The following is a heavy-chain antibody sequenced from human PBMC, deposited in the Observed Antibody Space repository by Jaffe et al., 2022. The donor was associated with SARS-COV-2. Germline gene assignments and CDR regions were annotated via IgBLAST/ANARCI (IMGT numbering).Heavy chain of an antibody. J-gene: IGHJ4*02. CDR3: TRGLRGLLLKAPLDV. V-gene: IGHV4-38-2*02. CDR2: IFHSGST. CDR1: GYSINNGYY. D-gene: IGHD1-26*01. Sequence: QVQLQESGPGLVKPSETLSLTCTVSGYSINNGYYWGWIRQPPGKGLEWIGSIFHSGSTYYNPSLQSRVTFILDTPRNQFSLNLSSVTAADTAVYYCTRGLRGLLLKAPLDVWGQGTLVAVSS.